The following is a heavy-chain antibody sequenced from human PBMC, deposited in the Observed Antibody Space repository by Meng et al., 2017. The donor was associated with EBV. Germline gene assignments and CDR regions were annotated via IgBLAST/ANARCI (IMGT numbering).Heavy chain of an antibody. CDR2: INPNSGGT. J-gene: IGHJ4*02. CDR3: ARVGIAVAGTGDY. Sequence: VQLVQAGAEVKKPGASVKVSCKASGSTFTGYYMHWVRQAPGQGLEWMGRINPNSGGTNYAQKFQGRVTMTRDTSISTAYMELSRLRSDDTAVYYCARVGIAVAGTGDYWGQGTLVTVSS. CDR1: GSTFTGYY. D-gene: IGHD6-19*01. V-gene: IGHV1-2*06.